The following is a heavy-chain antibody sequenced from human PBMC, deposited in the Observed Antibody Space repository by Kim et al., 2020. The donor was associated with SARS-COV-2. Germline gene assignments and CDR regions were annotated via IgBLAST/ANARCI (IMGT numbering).Heavy chain of an antibody. Sequence: ASVKVSCKTSGYTFIDHYIHWLRQAPGQGPEWMAWINPNDGETKYAQKFQGRVSVTRDTSISTVYLEVSSLASDDTAVYYCTRDSDPDFWGQGTLVTVSS. V-gene: IGHV1-2*02. J-gene: IGHJ4*02. CDR2: INPNDGET. CDR3: TRDSDPDF. CDR1: GYTFIDHY.